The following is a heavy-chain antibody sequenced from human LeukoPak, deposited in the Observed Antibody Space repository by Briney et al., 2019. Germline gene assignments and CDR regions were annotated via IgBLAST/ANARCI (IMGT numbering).Heavy chain of an antibody. CDR2: IWYDGTNK. V-gene: IGHV3-33*06. CDR1: GFTFSSYG. CDR3: AKDMRYDTSGYFDS. D-gene: IGHD3-22*01. Sequence: SGGSLRLSCAASGFTFSSYGMHWVRQAPGKGLEWVAVIWYDGTNKYYADSVKGRFTISRDNSKNTLYLQMNSLRAEDTAVFYCAKDMRYDTSGYFDSWGQGTLVTVSS. J-gene: IGHJ4*02.